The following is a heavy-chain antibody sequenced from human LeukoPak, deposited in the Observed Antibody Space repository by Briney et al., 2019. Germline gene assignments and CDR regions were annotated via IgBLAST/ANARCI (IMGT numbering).Heavy chain of an antibody. V-gene: IGHV3-30-3*01. CDR2: ISYDGSNK. J-gene: IGHJ4*02. CDR3: ARDRGDYYDSSGPLDY. CDR1: GFTFSSYA. Sequence: GRSLRLSCEASGFTFSSYAMQWVRQAAGKGLEWVAVISYDGSNKYYADSVKGRFTISRDNSKNTLYLQMNSLRAEDTAVYYCARDRGDYYDSSGPLDYWGQGTLVTVSS. D-gene: IGHD3-22*01.